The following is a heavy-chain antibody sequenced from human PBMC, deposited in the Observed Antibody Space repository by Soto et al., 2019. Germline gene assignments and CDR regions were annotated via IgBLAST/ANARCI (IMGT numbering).Heavy chain of an antibody. CDR1: GFRFNNFA. D-gene: IGHD3-10*01. Sequence: EVQLLEFGGGLVQPGGSLRLSCAASGFRFNNFAMNWVRQSPGKGLEWVSGLSASGGFTYYADSVKGRFTISRDNSQNTLYLQMSSLRVDDTSVYFCAKNTSLVRGALDFWGPGTLVTVSS. CDR2: LSASGGFT. J-gene: IGHJ4*02. CDR3: AKNTSLVRGALDF. V-gene: IGHV3-23*01.